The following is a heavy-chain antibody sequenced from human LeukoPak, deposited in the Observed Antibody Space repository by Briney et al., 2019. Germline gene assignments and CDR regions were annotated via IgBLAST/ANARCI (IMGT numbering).Heavy chain of an antibody. CDR1: GFNFDDYA. D-gene: IGHD6-13*01. V-gene: IGHV3-9*01. J-gene: IGHJ4*02. CDR3: AKAKYGSNWYFDF. Sequence: HPGRSLRLSCAASGFNFDDYAIPWVRQHPGKGLEWVSGISWNSDSIGYQDSVKGRFTISRDNAKNSVYLQMNSLRAEDTALYYCAKAKYGSNWYFDFWGQGTLVTVSS. CDR2: ISWNSDSI.